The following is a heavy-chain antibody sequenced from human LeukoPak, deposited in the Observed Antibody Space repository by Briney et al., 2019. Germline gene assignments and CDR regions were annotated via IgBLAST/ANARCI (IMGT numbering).Heavy chain of an antibody. J-gene: IGHJ3*02. V-gene: IGHV3-7*01. CDR2: IKQDGSEK. CDR1: GFTFSSYW. Sequence: GGSLRLSCAASGFTFSSYWMSWVRQAPGKGLEWVANIKQDGSEKYYVDSVKGRFTISRDNAKNSLYLQMNSLRAEDTAVYYCARVGRVRGAHDAFDIWGQGTMVTVSS. D-gene: IGHD3-10*01. CDR3: ARVGRVRGAHDAFDI.